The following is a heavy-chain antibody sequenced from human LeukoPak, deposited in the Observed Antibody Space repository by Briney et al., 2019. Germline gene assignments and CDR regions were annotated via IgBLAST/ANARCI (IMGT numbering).Heavy chain of an antibody. CDR2: ISGSGGST. V-gene: IGHV3-23*01. Sequence: ETLSLTCTVSGDSISTYYWSWIRQPPGKGLEWVSAISGSGGSTYYAGSVKGRFTISRDNSKNTLYLQMNSLRADDTAVYYCAKSHHVTAIDYWGQGTLVTVSS. J-gene: IGHJ4*02. D-gene: IGHD2-21*02. CDR1: GDSISTYY. CDR3: AKSHHVTAIDY.